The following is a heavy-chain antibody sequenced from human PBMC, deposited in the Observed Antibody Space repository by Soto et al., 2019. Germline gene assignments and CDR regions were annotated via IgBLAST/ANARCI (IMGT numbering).Heavy chain of an antibody. CDR2: IRPDGSET. CDR3: AGWGGHDYNY. V-gene: IGHV3-7*03. D-gene: IGHD4-4*01. CDR1: GFTFTDFY. Sequence: EVQLVQSGGGLVQPGGSLRLSCVGSGFTFTDFYMNWVRQAPGKGLECVANIRPDGSETNYVESVKGRFTTSRDNAKNSLFLQMNSLRADDRAVYYCAGWGGHDYNYWGQGILVTVSS. J-gene: IGHJ4*02.